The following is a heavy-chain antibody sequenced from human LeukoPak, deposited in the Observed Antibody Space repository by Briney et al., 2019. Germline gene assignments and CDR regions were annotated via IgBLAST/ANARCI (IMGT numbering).Heavy chain of an antibody. CDR2: IKQDGSEK. CDR1: GFTFSSYW. J-gene: IGHJ4*02. D-gene: IGHD3-16*01. CDR3: AKDRSYGFFL. Sequence: PGGSLRLSCAASGFTFSSYWMSWVRQAPGKVLEWVANIKQDGSEKYYVDSVKGRFTISRDNSKNTLFLQMNSPRAGDTAVYYCAKDRSYGFFLWGQGTLVTVSS. V-gene: IGHV3-7*01.